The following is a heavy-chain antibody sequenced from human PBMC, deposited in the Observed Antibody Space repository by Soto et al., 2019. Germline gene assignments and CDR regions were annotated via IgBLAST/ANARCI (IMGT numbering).Heavy chain of an antibody. Sequence: AGGSLRLSCAASGFTFSSYAMHWVRQAPGKGLEWVAVISYDGSNKYYADSVKGRFTISRDNSKNTLYLQMNSLRAEDTAVYYCARDGYDTSSYTPLFDYWGQGTLVTVSS. CDR1: GFTFSSYA. D-gene: IGHD3-22*01. J-gene: IGHJ4*02. CDR2: ISYDGSNK. V-gene: IGHV3-30-3*01. CDR3: ARDGYDTSSYTPLFDY.